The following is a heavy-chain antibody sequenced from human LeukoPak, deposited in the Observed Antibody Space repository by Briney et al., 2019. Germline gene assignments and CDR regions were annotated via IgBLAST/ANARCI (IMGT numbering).Heavy chain of an antibody. Sequence: SETLSLTCTVSGGSISSSYWRWVRHPPPKGLEWIGYIDNSGSTNYNPSLKSRVTISLDTPKSQFSLKLSSVTAADTAVYYCARAPLYSGGSGWSIYYFYAMDVWGQGTTVTVSS. CDR1: GGSISSSY. D-gene: IGHD6-19*01. CDR2: IDNSGST. J-gene: IGHJ6*02. CDR3: ARAPLYSGGSGWSIYYFYAMDV. V-gene: IGHV4-59*01.